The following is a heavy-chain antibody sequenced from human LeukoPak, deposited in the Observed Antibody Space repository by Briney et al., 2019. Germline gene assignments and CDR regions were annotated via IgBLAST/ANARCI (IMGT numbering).Heavy chain of an antibody. J-gene: IGHJ4*02. V-gene: IGHV3-7*01. D-gene: IGHD3-22*01. CDR1: GFTFSSYW. CDR2: IKQDGSEK. CDR3: ARDMEVYDEYYFDH. Sequence: GGSLRLSCAASGFTFSSYWMSWVRQAPGKGLEWVANIKQDGSEKYYVDSVKGRFIISRDNAKNSLYLQMNSLRAEDTAVYYCARDMEVYDEYYFDHWGQGTLVTVSS.